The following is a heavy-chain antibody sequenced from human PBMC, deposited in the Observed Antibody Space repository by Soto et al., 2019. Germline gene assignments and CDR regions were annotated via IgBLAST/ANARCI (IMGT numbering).Heavy chain of an antibody. CDR2: ISYDGSNK. V-gene: IGHV3-30*04. J-gene: IGHJ4*02. CDR1: GFTFSSYA. CDR3: ARDPGAGLREFYYFDY. Sequence: GGSLRLSCAASGFTFSSYAMHWVRQAPGKGLEWVAVISYDGSNKYYADSVKGRFTISRDNSKNTLYLQMNSLRAEDTAVYYCARDPGAGLREFYYFDYWGQGTLVTVSS. D-gene: IGHD4-17*01.